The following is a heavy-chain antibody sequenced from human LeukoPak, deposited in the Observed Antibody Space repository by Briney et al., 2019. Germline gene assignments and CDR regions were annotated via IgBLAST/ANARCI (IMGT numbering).Heavy chain of an antibody. CDR1: GFTFSNYE. CDR2: IGRGGGSI. CDR3: ARDDYGGTFDAFDI. D-gene: IGHD4-17*01. V-gene: IGHV3-48*03. J-gene: IGHJ3*02. Sequence: GGSLRLSCAASGFTFSNYEMNWVRQAPGTGLERVSYIGRGGGSIYYADSVRGRFTSSRDNAKKSLFLQMNSLRVEDTAVYYCARDDYGGTFDAFDIWGQGAMVTVSS.